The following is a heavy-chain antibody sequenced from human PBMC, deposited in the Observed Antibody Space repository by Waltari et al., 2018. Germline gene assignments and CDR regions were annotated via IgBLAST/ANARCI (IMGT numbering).Heavy chain of an antibody. CDR3: ARLYYDFWSGYPPVAFDI. V-gene: IGHV4-39*01. Sequence: QLQLQESGPGLVKPSETLSLTCTVSGGSISSSSYYWGWIRQPPGKGLEWIGSIYYSGSTYYNPSLKSRVTISVDTSKNQFSLKLSSVTAADTAVYYCARLYYDFWSGYPPVAFDIWGQGTMVTVSS. CDR2: IYYSGST. D-gene: IGHD3-3*01. J-gene: IGHJ3*02. CDR1: GGSISSSSYY.